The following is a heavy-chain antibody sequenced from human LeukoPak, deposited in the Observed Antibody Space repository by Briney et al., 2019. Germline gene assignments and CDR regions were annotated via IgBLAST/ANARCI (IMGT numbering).Heavy chain of an antibody. Sequence: GGSLRLSCAASGFTFSSYAMHWVRQAPGKGLEWVSFIRYDGSIIYYADSVKGRFTISRDYSKNTLYMQMNNLRAEDTAVYYCGKALGTALVRGVIDYWGQGTPVTVSS. J-gene: IGHJ4*02. CDR1: GFTFSSYA. CDR3: GKALGTALVRGVIDY. CDR2: IRYDGSII. V-gene: IGHV3-30*02. D-gene: IGHD3-10*01.